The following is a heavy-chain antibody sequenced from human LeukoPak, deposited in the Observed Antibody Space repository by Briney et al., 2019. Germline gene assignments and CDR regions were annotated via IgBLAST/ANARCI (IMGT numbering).Heavy chain of an antibody. Sequence: ASVKVSCKASGYTFTGYYMHWVRQAPGQGLEWMGWINPNSGGTNYAQKFQGRVTMTRDTSISTAYMELSRLRSDDTAVYYCARGENLTGYYPLYYMDVWGKGTTVTVSS. CDR1: GYTFTGYY. V-gene: IGHV1-2*02. CDR3: ARGENLTGYYPLYYMDV. D-gene: IGHD3-9*01. J-gene: IGHJ6*03. CDR2: INPNSGGT.